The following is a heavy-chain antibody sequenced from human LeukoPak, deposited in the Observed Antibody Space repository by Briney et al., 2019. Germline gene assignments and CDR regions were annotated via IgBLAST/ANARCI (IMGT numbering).Heavy chain of an antibody. CDR1: GYTFTGYY. J-gene: IGHJ3*01. CDR2: INPSSGGT. Sequence: ASVKVSCKASGYTFTGYYMHWVRQAPGQGLEWMGWINPSSGGTNYAQKFQGRVTMTRDTSISTAYMELSRLRSDDTAVYYCARSVAPRDAFDVWGQGTMVTVSS. CDR3: ARSVAPRDAFDV. V-gene: IGHV1-2*02.